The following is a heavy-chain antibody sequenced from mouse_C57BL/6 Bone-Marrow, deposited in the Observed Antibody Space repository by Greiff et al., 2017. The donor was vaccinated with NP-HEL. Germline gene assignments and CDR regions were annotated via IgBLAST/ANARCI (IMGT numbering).Heavy chain of an antibody. Sequence: EVKLMESGGGLVQPGGSLSLSCAASGFTFTDYYMSWVRQPPGKALEWLGFIRNKANGYTTEYSASVKGRFTISRDNSQSILYLQMNALRAEDSATYYCARGGYYYDYDGWYFDVWGTGTTVTVSS. V-gene: IGHV7-3*01. CDR3: ARGGYYYDYDGWYFDV. CDR2: IRNKANGYTT. CDR1: GFTFTDYY. D-gene: IGHD2-4*01. J-gene: IGHJ1*03.